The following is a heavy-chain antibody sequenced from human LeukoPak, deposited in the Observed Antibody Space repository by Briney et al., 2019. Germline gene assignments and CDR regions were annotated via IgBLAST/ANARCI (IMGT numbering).Heavy chain of an antibody. CDR1: GYTFTDYY. D-gene: IGHD2-2*01. Sequence: ASVKVSCKASGYTFTDYYMHWVRQAPGQGLEGMGWVNPNSGGTNYAQKFQGRVTMTRDTSISTAYMELSRLRSDDTAVYYCARSTSSWTRSNYYYMDVWGKGTTVTVSS. V-gene: IGHV1-2*02. J-gene: IGHJ6*03. CDR3: ARSTSSWTRSNYYYMDV. CDR2: VNPNSGGT.